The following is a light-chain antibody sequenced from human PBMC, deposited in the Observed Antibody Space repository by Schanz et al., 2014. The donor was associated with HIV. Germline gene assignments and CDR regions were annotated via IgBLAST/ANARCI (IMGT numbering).Light chain of an antibody. CDR1: SSDVGDYNY. CDR2: DVF. Sequence: QSALTQPASLSGSPGQSISISCAGTSSDVGDYNYVSWYQQHPGKAPKIMIYDVFNRPSGVSSRFSGSKSGNTASLTISGLQAEDEADYYCSSYAATSNVLFGGGTKLTVL. CDR3: SSYAATSNVL. J-gene: IGLJ3*02. V-gene: IGLV2-14*03.